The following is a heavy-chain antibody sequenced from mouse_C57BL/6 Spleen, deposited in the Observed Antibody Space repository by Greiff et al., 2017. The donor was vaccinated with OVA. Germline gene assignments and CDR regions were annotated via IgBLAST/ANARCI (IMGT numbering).Heavy chain of an antibody. CDR2: ISPSYGDA. D-gene: IGHD1-1*01. Sequence: VKLQESGPELVRPGVSVKISCKGSGYTFTDYAMHWVKQSHAKSLEWIGVISPSYGDASYNQKFKDKATMTVDKSSSTAYMELARLTSEDSAVYYCARSPFITTVVATYYYAMDYWGQGTSVTVSS. J-gene: IGHJ4*01. CDR1: GYTFTDYA. V-gene: IGHV1-67*01. CDR3: ARSPFITTVVATYYYAMDY.